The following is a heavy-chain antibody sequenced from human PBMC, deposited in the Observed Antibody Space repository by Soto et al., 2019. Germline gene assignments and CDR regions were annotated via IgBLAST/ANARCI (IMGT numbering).Heavy chain of an antibody. CDR1: GFIFNNYA. CDR2: ISGSGGTT. J-gene: IGHJ5*02. Sequence: EVQLLESGGGFVQPGGSLRLSCAASGFIFNNYAMTWVRQAPGKGPEWVSHISGSGGTTYYADSVKGRFTTSRDNSRNTRYLQMCSRRAEDTAVYYCVKESYWSNSRCGGDNWCDPWGQGTLVTVSS. V-gene: IGHV3-23*01. CDR3: VKESYWSNSRCGGDNWCDP. D-gene: IGHD2-2*01.